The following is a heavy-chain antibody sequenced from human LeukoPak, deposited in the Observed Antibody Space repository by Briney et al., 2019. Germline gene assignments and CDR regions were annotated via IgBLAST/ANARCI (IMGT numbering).Heavy chain of an antibody. V-gene: IGHV3-23*01. CDR2: ISDRGGST. J-gene: IGHJ3*01. D-gene: IGHD2-8*01. CDR3: AKDQLGYCTNGLCYTKESPFDV. Sequence: GGPLRLSCAASGFTFSNYAMSWVRQAPGKGLEWVSSISDRGGSTYYADSVKGRFTISRDSSKNTLYLQLNSLRAEDTAVYYCAKDQLGYCTNGLCYTKESPFDVWGQGTMVTVSS. CDR1: GFTFSNYA.